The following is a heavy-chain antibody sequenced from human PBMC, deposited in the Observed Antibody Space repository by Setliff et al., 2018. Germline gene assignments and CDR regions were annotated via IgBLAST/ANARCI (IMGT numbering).Heavy chain of an antibody. CDR1: GFSFSIFW. Sequence: GVLKISCAGSGFSFSIFWMSWVRQAPGKGLEWVATIKQDGSEKFYVDSVKGRFTISRDNAKNSLYLQMDSLRVEDTAMYFCARDRGGGLYDYWGRGTLVTVSS. CDR3: ARDRGGGLYDY. D-gene: IGHD3-16*01. V-gene: IGHV3-7*01. J-gene: IGHJ4*02. CDR2: IKQDGSEK.